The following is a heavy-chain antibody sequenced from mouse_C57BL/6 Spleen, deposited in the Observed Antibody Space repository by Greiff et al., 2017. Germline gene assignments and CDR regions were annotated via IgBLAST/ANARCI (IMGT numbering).Heavy chain of an antibody. D-gene: IGHD2-14*01. CDR3: ARKGVLRPEYFDY. V-gene: IGHV1-22*01. CDR1: GYTFTDYN. Sequence: VQLKQSGPELVKPGASVKMSCKASGYTFTDYNMHWVKQSHGKSLEWMGYINPKNGGTSSNQNFNVKGTLTVTKASCTDYMELRSLTSEDSAVYYCARKGVLRPEYFDYWGQGTTLTVSA. CDR2: INPKNGGT. J-gene: IGHJ2*01.